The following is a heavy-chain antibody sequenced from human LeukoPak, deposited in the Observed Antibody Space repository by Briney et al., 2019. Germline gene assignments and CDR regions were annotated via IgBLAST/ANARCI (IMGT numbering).Heavy chain of an antibody. V-gene: IGHV3-7*01. J-gene: IGHJ4*02. CDR3: AAGNNCGY. CDR1: GFTFSNYW. CDR2: TKQDGSDT. Sequence: PGGSLRLSCAASGFTFSNYWMSWVRQAPGKGPEWVANTKQDGSDTHYVDSVKGRFTISRDNAKNSLYLQTNSLRAEDTAVYYCAAGNNCGYWGQGTLVTVSS. D-gene: IGHD1-1*01.